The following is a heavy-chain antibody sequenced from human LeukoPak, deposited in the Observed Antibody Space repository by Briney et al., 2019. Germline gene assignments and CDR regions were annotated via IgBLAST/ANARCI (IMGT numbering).Heavy chain of an antibody. V-gene: IGHV3-23*01. CDR1: GFTFSSYG. J-gene: IGHJ3*02. Sequence: GGSLRLSCAASGFTFSSYGMSWVRQAPGKGLEWVSAISGSGGSTYYADSVKGRFTISRDNSKNTLYLQMNSLRAEDTAVYYCASPRLWVGYNQWAEDAFDIWGQGTMVTVSS. D-gene: IGHD5-24*01. CDR3: ASPRLWVGYNQWAEDAFDI. CDR2: ISGSGGST.